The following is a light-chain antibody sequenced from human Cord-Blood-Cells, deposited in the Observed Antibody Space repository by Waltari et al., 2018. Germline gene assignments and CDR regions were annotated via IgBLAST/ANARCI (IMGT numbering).Light chain of an antibody. CDR1: SSDVGSYNL. J-gene: IGLJ3*02. CDR2: AGS. V-gene: IGLV2-23*01. Sequence: QSALTQPASVSGSPGQSITISCPGTSSDVGSYNLVSWYQQHPGKAPKLMIHAGSKRPSGVSNRFSGSKSGNTASLTISGLQAEDEADYYCCSYAGSSTWVFGGGTKLTVL. CDR3: CSYAGSSTWV.